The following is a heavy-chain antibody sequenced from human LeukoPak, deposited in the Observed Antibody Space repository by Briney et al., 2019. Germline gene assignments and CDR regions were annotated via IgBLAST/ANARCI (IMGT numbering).Heavy chain of an antibody. CDR2: IIGSGGTT. Sequence: GGTLRLSCAAAGFSFSNYGMNWVRPAPGKGLEWVSGIIGSGGTTYTADSVKGRFTISRDNSKNTLYLQMNSLRPEDTAVYYCAKPRAPMTTFFDSWGQGTLVTVSS. CDR1: GFSFSNYG. CDR3: AKPRAPMTTFFDS. D-gene: IGHD2/OR15-2a*01. J-gene: IGHJ4*02. V-gene: IGHV3-23*01.